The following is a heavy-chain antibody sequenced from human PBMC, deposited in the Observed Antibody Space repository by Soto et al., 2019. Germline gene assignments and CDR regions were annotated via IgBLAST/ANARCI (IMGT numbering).Heavy chain of an antibody. J-gene: IGHJ6*03. CDR1: GGSISSSSYY. CDR3: ARRGIAVAGGPGMDV. D-gene: IGHD6-19*01. V-gene: IGHV4-39*01. CDR2: IYYSGST. Sequence: SETLSLTCTVSGGSISSSSYYWGWIRQPPGKGLEWIGSIYYSGSTYYNPSLKSRVTISVDTSKNQFSLKLSSVTAADTAVYYCARRGIAVAGGPGMDVWGKGTTVTVSS.